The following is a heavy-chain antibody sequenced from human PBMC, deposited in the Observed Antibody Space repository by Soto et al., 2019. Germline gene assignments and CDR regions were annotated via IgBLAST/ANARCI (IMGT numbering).Heavy chain of an antibody. CDR3: AREYTYGSNFFDC. D-gene: IGHD5-18*01. V-gene: IGHV4-31*03. CDR2: ASHSGST. Sequence: QVRLQESGPGLVKPSQTLSLTCTVSGGSISSAAYYWSWIRQHPGKGLEWIGYASHSGSTYCNPSRKRRVIISVDTSKNQFSLSLTSVTDADTAVYYCAREYTYGSNFFDCWGQGALVTVSS. CDR1: GGSISSAAYY. J-gene: IGHJ4*02.